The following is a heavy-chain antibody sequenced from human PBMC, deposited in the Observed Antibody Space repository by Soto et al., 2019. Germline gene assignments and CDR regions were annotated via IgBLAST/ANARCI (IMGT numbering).Heavy chain of an antibody. D-gene: IGHD6-13*01. CDR3: ARGAAADNYYYGMDV. Sequence: ASVKVSCKASGYTFTGYYTHWVRQAPGQGLEWMGWINPNSGGTNYAQKFQGWVTMTRDTSISTAYMELSRLRSDDTAVYYCARGAAADNYYYGMDVWGQGTTVTVSS. J-gene: IGHJ6*02. CDR2: INPNSGGT. V-gene: IGHV1-2*04. CDR1: GYTFTGYY.